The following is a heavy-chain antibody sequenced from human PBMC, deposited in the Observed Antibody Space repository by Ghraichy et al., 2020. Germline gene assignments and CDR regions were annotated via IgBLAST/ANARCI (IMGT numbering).Heavy chain of an antibody. J-gene: IGHJ4*02. Sequence: LSLTCAASGFTFSSYAMSWVRQAPGKGLQWVSAISGSGGSTYYADSVKGRFTISRDNSKNTLYLQMNSLRAEDTAVYYCANIRIAAAGTDYWGQGTLVTVSS. CDR1: GFTFSSYA. CDR3: ANIRIAAAGTDY. V-gene: IGHV3-23*01. CDR2: ISGSGGST. D-gene: IGHD6-13*01.